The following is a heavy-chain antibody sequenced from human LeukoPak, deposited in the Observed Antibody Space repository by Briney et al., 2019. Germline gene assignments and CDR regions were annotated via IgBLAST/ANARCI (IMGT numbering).Heavy chain of an antibody. CDR3: ARDHIVVVPAAPNTWGFYYYYGMDV. CDR2: ISYDGSNK. V-gene: IGHV3-30*04. D-gene: IGHD2-2*01. CDR1: GFTFSSYA. Sequence: GRSLRLSCAASGFTFSSYAMHWVRQAPGKGLEWVAVISYDGSNKYYADSVKGRFTISRDNSKNTLYLQMNSLRAEDTAMYYCARDHIVVVPAAPNTWGFYYYYGMDVWGQGTTVTVSS. J-gene: IGHJ6*02.